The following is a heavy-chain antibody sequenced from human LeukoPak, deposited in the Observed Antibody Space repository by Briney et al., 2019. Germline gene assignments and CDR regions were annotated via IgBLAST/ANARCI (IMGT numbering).Heavy chain of an antibody. V-gene: IGHV4-39*07. Sequence: SETLSLTCTVSGGSISSSSYYWGWIRQPPGKGLEWIGSIYYSGSTNYNPSLKSRVTISVDTSKNQFSLKVRSVTAADTAVYYCARRIAVAGPLGGYFDYWGQGTLVTVSS. CDR3: ARRIAVAGPLGGYFDY. CDR2: IYYSGST. CDR1: GGSISSSSYY. D-gene: IGHD6-19*01. J-gene: IGHJ4*02.